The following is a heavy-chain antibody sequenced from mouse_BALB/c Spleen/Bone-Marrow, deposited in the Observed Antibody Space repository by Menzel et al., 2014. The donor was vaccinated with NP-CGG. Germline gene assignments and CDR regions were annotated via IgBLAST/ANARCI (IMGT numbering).Heavy chain of an antibody. CDR1: GFTFTSYT. V-gene: IGHV5-12-2*01. J-gene: IGHJ3*01. CDR2: ISNGGGST. CDR3: TREDYGAY. D-gene: IGHD2-4*01. Sequence: EVKVVESGGGLVQPGGSLKLSCAASGFTFTSYTMSWVRQTPEKRLEWVAYISNGGGSTYYPGTVKGRFTISRDNAKNTLYLQMSSLKSEDTAIYYCTREDYGAYWGQGTLVTVSA.